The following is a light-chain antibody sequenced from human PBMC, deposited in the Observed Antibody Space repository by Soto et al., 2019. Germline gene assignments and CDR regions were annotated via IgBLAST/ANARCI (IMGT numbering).Light chain of an antibody. CDR1: QSISSY. J-gene: IGKJ4*01. Sequence: DIQMTQSPSSLSASVGDRVTITCRASQSISSYLNWYQQKLGKAPKLLIYAASSLQSGVPSRFSGSGYGTDITLTISSLQPEDFATYFCQQSYSTPLTFGGGTKVDI. V-gene: IGKV1-39*01. CDR3: QQSYSTPLT. CDR2: AAS.